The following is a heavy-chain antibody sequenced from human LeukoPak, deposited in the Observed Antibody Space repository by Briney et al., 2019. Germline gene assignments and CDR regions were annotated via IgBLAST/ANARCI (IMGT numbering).Heavy chain of an antibody. D-gene: IGHD3-16*01. Sequence: SVKVSCKASGGTFSSYAISWVRQAPGQGLEWVGGIIPIFGTANYAQNFQGRVTITADKSTSTAYMELSSLRSEDTAVYYCAREVIMITFGGAPGWFDPWGQGTLVTVSS. J-gene: IGHJ5*02. CDR2: IIPIFGTA. CDR1: GGTFSSYA. CDR3: AREVIMITFGGAPGWFDP. V-gene: IGHV1-69*06.